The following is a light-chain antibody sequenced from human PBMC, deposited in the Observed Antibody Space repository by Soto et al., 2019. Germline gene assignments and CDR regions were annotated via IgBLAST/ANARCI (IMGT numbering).Light chain of an antibody. J-gene: IGKJ4*01. CDR2: CAS. Sequence: EIVLTQSPGTLSLSPGERATLSCRASQSVSSSFLAWYQQKPGQAPRRRSYCASSRATVLPDRFSGSGSVTDTNLTIRRMEPEDGAVYYGLQYGSSPLTFGGGTKVEIK. CDR3: LQYGSSPLT. V-gene: IGKV3-20*01. CDR1: QSVSSSF.